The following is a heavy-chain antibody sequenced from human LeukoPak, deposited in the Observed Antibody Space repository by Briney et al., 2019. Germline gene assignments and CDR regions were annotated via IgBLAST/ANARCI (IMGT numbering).Heavy chain of an antibody. D-gene: IGHD3-3*01. J-gene: IGHJ4*02. CDR3: ARPYDFWSGYYHY. Sequence: VASVKVSCKASGYTFTGYYMHWVRQAPGQGLEWMGWINPNSGGTNYAQKFQGRVTVTRDTSISTAYMELSRLRSDDTAVYYCARPYDFWSGYYHYWGQGTLVTVSS. CDR2: INPNSGGT. V-gene: IGHV1-2*02. CDR1: GYTFTGYY.